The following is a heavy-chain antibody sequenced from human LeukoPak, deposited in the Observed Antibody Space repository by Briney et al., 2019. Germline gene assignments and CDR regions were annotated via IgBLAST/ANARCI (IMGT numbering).Heavy chain of an antibody. Sequence: GGSLRLSCAASGFTFSSYAMSWVRQAPGKGLEWVSAISGSGGSTYYADSVKGRFTISRDNSKNTLYLQMNSLRAEDTAVYYCAKDDGDGYNYEYYFDYWGQGTLVTVSS. J-gene: IGHJ4*02. V-gene: IGHV3-23*01. CDR3: AKDDGDGYNYEYYFDY. CDR1: GFTFSSYA. D-gene: IGHD5-24*01. CDR2: ISGSGGST.